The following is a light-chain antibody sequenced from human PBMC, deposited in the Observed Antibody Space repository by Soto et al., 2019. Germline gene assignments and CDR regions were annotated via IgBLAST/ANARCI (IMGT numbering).Light chain of an antibody. CDR2: GAS. CDR1: QSVSGN. CDR3: XQYNNWPPT. J-gene: IGKJ1*01. Sequence: EIVMTQSPATLSVSPGERATLSCRASQSVSGNLAWYQQKPGQAPRLLIYGASTRATGIPARFSGSGSGTXXXXXXXXXXXXDFAXXXXXQYNNWPPTFGQGTKVEIK. V-gene: IGKV3D-15*01.